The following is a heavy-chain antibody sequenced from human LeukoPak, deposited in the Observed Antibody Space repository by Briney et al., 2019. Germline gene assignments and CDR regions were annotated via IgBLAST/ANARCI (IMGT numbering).Heavy chain of an antibody. Sequence: IPSETLSLTCTVSGYSISSGYYWGWIRQPPGKGLEWIGSIYHSGSTYYNPSLKSRVTISVDTSKNQFSLKLSSVTAADTAVYYCARILSEREYPAPTGDGYFDYWGQGTLVTVSS. CDR2: IYHSGST. CDR1: GYSISSGYY. V-gene: IGHV4-38-2*02. CDR3: ARILSEREYPAPTGDGYFDY. J-gene: IGHJ4*02. D-gene: IGHD1-1*01.